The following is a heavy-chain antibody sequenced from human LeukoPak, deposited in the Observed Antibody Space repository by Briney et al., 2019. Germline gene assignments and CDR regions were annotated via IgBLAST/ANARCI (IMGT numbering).Heavy chain of an antibody. Sequence: GGPLRLSCTASGFTFSSYAMSWVRQATGKGLEWVSAISGSGGSTYYADCVKRRFTISRDNYKNTLYLQVNSLRAEDTAVYYYAKDQVGDYGDDAFDIWGQGTMVSVSS. V-gene: IGHV3-23*01. J-gene: IGHJ3*02. D-gene: IGHD3-16*01. CDR3: AKDQVGDYGDDAFDI. CDR1: GFTFSSYA. CDR2: ISGSGGST.